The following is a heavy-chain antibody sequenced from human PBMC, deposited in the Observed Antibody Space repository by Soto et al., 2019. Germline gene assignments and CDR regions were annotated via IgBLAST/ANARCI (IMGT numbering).Heavy chain of an antibody. D-gene: IGHD3-22*01. Sequence: SETLSLTXTVSGGSISSYYWSWIRQPPGKGLEWIGYIYYSGSTNYNPSLKSRVTISVDTSKNQFSLKLSSVTAADTAVYYCARLGDSSGYYYWYFDYWGQGTLVTVSS. CDR1: GGSISSYY. J-gene: IGHJ4*02. CDR2: IYYSGST. CDR3: ARLGDSSGYYYWYFDY. V-gene: IGHV4-59*01.